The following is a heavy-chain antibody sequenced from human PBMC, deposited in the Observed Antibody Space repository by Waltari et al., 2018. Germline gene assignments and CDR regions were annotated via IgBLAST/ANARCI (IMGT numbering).Heavy chain of an antibody. D-gene: IGHD6-6*01. CDR1: GGSISSCY. CDR3: ARDLYSSSFGYFDY. CDR2: IYTSGST. J-gene: IGHJ4*02. V-gene: IGHV4-4*07. Sequence: QVQLQDSGPGLVKPAETLSLTCTVHGGSISSCYWRCIRRPAGKGLEWIGRIYTSGSTNDTPSLKSRVTMSVDTSKNQFSLKLSSVTAADTAVYYCARDLYSSSFGYFDYWGQGTLVTVSS.